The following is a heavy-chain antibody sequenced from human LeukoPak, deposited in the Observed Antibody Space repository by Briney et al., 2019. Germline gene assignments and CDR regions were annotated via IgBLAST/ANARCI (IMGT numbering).Heavy chain of an antibody. CDR1: GYTFTGYY. V-gene: IGHV1-2*02. Sequence: ASVKVSSKASGYTFTGYYIHWVRQAPGQRLEWVGWINPNSGGTNSAQKFQSRVTMTRDTSISTAYMELSRLRADDTAVYYFVRAAVTHYYYGMDVWGQGATVTVPS. CDR3: VRAAVTHYYYGMDV. CDR2: INPNSGGT. J-gene: IGHJ6*01. D-gene: IGHD4-23*01.